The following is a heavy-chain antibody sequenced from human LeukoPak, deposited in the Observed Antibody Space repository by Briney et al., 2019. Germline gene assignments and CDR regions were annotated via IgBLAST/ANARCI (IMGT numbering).Heavy chain of an antibody. Sequence: SETLSLTCSVSGGSISSHYWSWIRQPPGKALEWIGYIYYSGTTNYNPSLKSRVTISLDTSKNQFSLKLSSVTAAGTAVYYCARSNMYTSSWYDYFDDWGQGTLVTVSS. D-gene: IGHD6-13*01. CDR3: ARSNMYTSSWYDYFDD. CDR2: IYYSGTT. J-gene: IGHJ4*02. V-gene: IGHV4-59*11. CDR1: GGSISSHY.